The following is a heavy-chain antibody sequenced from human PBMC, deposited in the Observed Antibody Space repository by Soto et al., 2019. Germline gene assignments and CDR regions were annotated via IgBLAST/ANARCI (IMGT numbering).Heavy chain of an antibody. CDR3: ARDTVTTDYWYFDI. CDR1: GFTFSSYS. D-gene: IGHD4-17*01. Sequence: EVQLVESGGGLVQPGGSLRLSCAASGFTFSSYSMNWVRQAPGKGLEWVSYISSSSSTIYYADSVKGRFTISRDNAKNSLYLQMNSLRAEATAVYYCARDTVTTDYWYFDIWGRGTLVTVSS. J-gene: IGHJ2*01. CDR2: ISSSSSTI. V-gene: IGHV3-48*01.